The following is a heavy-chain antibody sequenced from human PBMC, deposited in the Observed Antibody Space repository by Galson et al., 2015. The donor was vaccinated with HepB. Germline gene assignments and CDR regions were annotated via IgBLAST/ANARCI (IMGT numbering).Heavy chain of an antibody. V-gene: IGHV1-18*04. Sequence: SVKVSCKASGYTFTSYGISWVRQAPGQGLEWMGWISAYNGNTNYAQKLQGRVTMTTDTSTSTAYMELRSLRSDDTAVYYCARDYGDYDKNYYYYGMDVWGQGTTVTVSS. CDR3: ARDYGDYDKNYYYYGMDV. CDR2: ISAYNGNT. D-gene: IGHD4-17*01. CDR1: GYTFTSYG. J-gene: IGHJ6*02.